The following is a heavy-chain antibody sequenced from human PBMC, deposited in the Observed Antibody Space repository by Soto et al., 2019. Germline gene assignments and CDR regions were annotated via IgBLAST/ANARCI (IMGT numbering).Heavy chain of an antibody. CDR2: ISAYNGNT. CDR3: ARDQPQYYYDSSGYFDY. V-gene: IGHV1-18*01. CDR1: GYTFTSYG. J-gene: IGHJ4*02. Sequence: APVKVSCKASGYTFTSYGISWVRQAPGQGLEWMGWISAYNGNTNYAQKLQGRVTMTTDTSTSTAYMELRSLRSDDTAVYYCARDQPQYYYDSSGYFDYWGQGTLVTVSS. D-gene: IGHD3-22*01.